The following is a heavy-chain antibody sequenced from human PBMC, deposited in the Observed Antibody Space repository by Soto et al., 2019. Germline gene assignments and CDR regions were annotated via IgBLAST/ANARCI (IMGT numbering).Heavy chain of an antibody. V-gene: IGHV3-23*01. CDR2: ISGSGGST. Sequence: GGSLRLSCAASGFTFSSYAMSWVRQAPGKGLEWVSAISGSGGSTYYADSVKGRFTISRDNSKNTLYLQMNSLRAEDTAVYYCAKYYPMTTVAGTRYYLDYWGQGTLVTVSS. J-gene: IGHJ4*02. D-gene: IGHD4-4*01. CDR3: AKYYPMTTVAGTRYYLDY. CDR1: GFTFSSYA.